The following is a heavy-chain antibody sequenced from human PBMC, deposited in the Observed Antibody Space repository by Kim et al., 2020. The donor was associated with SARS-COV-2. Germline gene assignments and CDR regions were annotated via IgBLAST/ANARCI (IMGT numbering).Heavy chain of an antibody. CDR1: GFTLSAYG. Sequence: GGSLRLSCAASGFTLSAYGMSWVRQAPGEGLEWVSAISGGSGGTYYPASVKGRFTISRDNSKNTLYLQMNGLRAEDTAVYYCAKDGRWPKDAFDIWGQGTMVTVSS. V-gene: IGHV3-23*01. CDR3: AKDGRWPKDAFDI. CDR2: ISGGSGGT. D-gene: IGHD1-26*01. J-gene: IGHJ3*02.